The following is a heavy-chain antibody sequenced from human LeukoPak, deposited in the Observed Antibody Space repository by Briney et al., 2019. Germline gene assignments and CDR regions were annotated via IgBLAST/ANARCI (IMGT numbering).Heavy chain of an antibody. J-gene: IGHJ4*02. CDR1: GFTFGSFT. CDR3: ARGHLGSDY. CDR2: ISSSSSYM. V-gene: IGHV3-21*01. Sequence: GGSLRLSWAASGFTFGSFTMNWVRQAPGKGLEWVSSISSSSSYMSYADSVKGRFTISRDNAKNSLYLQMNSLRAEDTAVYYCARGHLGSDYWGQGTLVTVSS.